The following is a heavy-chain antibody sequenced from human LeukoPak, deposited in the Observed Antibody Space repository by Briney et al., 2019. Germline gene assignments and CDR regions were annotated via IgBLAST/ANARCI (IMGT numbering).Heavy chain of an antibody. J-gene: IGHJ4*02. CDR2: TSYDGNDT. V-gene: IGHV3-30*18. D-gene: IGHD3-10*01. CDR3: AKDPYYYGSGSYVGD. Sequence: PGTSLRLSCAASGFTLSTFGMHWVRQAPGKGLEWVAVTSYDGNDTYYADSVRGRFTVSRDNSKNTLYLQVNSLRAEDTAVYYCAKDPYYYGSGSYVGDWGQGTLVTVSS. CDR1: GFTLSTFG.